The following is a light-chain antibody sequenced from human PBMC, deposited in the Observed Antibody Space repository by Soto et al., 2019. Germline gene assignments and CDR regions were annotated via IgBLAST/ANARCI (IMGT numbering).Light chain of an antibody. CDR3: QSYDSSLSGSGV. CDR1: SSNIGAGYD. V-gene: IGLV1-40*01. J-gene: IGLJ2*01. CDR2: GNS. Sequence: QSVLTQPPSVSGAPGQRVTISCTGSSSNIGAGYDVHWYQQLPGTAPKLLIYGNSNRPSGVPDRFSGSKSGTSASLAIIGLQAEDEADYYCQSYDSSLSGSGVVGGGTKL.